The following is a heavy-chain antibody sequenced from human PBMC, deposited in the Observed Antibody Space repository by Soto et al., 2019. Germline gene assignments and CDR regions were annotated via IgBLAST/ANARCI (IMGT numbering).Heavy chain of an antibody. CDR3: ARAGVTVATMRWFDP. D-gene: IGHD5-12*01. V-gene: IGHV4-34*01. Sequence: PSETLSLTCAVYGGSFSGYYWSWIRQPPGKGLEWIGEINHSGSTNYNPSLKSRVTISVDTSKNQFSLKLSSVTAADTAVYYCARAGVTVATMRWFDPWGQGTLVT. CDR2: INHSGST. CDR1: GGSFSGYY. J-gene: IGHJ5*02.